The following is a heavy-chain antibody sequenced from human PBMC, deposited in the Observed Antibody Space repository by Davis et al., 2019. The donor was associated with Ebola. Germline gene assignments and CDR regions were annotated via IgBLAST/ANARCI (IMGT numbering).Heavy chain of an antibody. J-gene: IGHJ4*02. Sequence: PGGSLRLSCAASGFIFSSYGMTWVRQAPGKGLQWVSGFSGSGGGTDYADSVKGRFTISRDNSKNTLYLQMNSLRAEDTAVYYCARGGAVAPDWGPGTLVTVSS. D-gene: IGHD4-23*01. V-gene: IGHV3-23*01. CDR2: FSGSGGGT. CDR1: GFIFSSYG. CDR3: ARGGAVAPD.